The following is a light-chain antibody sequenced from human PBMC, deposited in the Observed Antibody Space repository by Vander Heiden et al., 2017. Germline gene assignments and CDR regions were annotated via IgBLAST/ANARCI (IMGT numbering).Light chain of an antibody. V-gene: IGLV3-25*03. CDR2: KDF. CDR1: TLPKQY. Sequence: SELTQPPSVSVPSGQTVNITCSVNTLPKQYAFWYQQKAGQAPVVIIFKDFERPSGIPERFSASTSGTTVTLTINGVKPEDEADYYCQSSGNTDTYLIFGGGTKLTVL. J-gene: IGLJ2*01. CDR3: QSSGNTDTYLI.